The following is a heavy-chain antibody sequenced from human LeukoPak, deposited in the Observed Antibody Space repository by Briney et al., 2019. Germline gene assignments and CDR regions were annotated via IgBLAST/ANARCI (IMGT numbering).Heavy chain of an antibody. Sequence: SETLSLTCTVSGGSISSSSYYWGWIRQPPGKGLEWIGSIYYSGSTYYNPSLKSRVTISVDTSKNQFSLKLSSVTAADTAVYYCARQSYDYVSGSYRLDYWGQGTLVTVSS. CDR2: IYYSGST. V-gene: IGHV4-39*01. CDR3: ARQSYDYVSGSYRLDY. CDR1: GGSISSSSYY. J-gene: IGHJ4*02. D-gene: IGHD3-16*02.